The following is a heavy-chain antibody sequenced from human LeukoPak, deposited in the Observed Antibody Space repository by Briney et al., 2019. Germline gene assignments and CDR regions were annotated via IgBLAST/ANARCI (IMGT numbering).Heavy chain of an antibody. CDR2: IYHSGST. V-gene: IGHV4-38-2*01. D-gene: IGHD6-19*01. Sequence: SETLSLTCAVSGYSISSGYYWGWIRQPPGKGLEWIGSIYHSGSTYYNPSLKSRVTISVDTSKNQFSLNLSSVTAADTAVYYCAHGGYSSGWYGELIDYWGQGTLVTVSS. CDR3: AHGGYSSGWYGELIDY. CDR1: GYSISSGYY. J-gene: IGHJ4*02.